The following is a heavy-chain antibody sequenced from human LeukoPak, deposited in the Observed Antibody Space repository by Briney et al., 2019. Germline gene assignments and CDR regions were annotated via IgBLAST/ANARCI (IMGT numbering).Heavy chain of an antibody. Sequence: GGSLRLSCAASGFTFRDYHMSWIRQSPEKGREWVSYISSSGSIIYYANSVKGRFTISRDNPKKSQYLQMNSLRAEDTAVYYCASYPDFTVTTGGAFDIWGQGTMVTVSS. CDR3: ASYPDFTVTTGGAFDI. V-gene: IGHV3-11*01. CDR1: GFTFRDYH. D-gene: IGHD4-17*01. J-gene: IGHJ3*02. CDR2: ISSSGSII.